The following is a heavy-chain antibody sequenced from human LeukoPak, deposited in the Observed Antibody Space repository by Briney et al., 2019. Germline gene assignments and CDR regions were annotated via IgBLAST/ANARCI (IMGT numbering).Heavy chain of an antibody. CDR2: FAGSDTTK. CDR3: TTLGYHLDS. CDR1: GFDFGAYE. J-gene: IGHJ4*02. D-gene: IGHD3-22*01. Sequence: GGSLRLSCAASGFDFGAYEMNWVRQAPGKGLEWVAYFAGSDTTKYYGDSVRGRFTISRDNAKNSLYLQMNSLRAEDTALYYCTTLGYHLDSWGQGTLVTVSS. V-gene: IGHV3-48*03.